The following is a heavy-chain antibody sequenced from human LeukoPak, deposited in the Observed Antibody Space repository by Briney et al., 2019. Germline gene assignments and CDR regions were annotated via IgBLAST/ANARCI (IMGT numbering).Heavy chain of an antibody. CDR2: ISYDGSNK. CDR1: GFTFSSYG. D-gene: IGHD2-2*01. Sequence: GGSLRLSCAASGFTFSSYGMHWVRQAPGKGLEWVAVISYDGSNKYYADSVKGRFTISRDNSKNTLYLQMTSLRAEDTAVYYCARDSLYCSSTTCRYYNYYYMDVWGKGTTVTVSS. CDR3: ARDSLYCSSTTCRYYNYYYMDV. J-gene: IGHJ6*03. V-gene: IGHV3-30*03.